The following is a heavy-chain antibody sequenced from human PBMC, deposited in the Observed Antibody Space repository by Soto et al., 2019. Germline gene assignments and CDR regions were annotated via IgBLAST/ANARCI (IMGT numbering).Heavy chain of an antibody. V-gene: IGHV1-2*02. D-gene: IGHD3-10*01. Sequence: QVQLVQSGAEVKKPGASVKVSCKASGYTFTGYYMHWVRQAPGQGLEWMGWINPNRGGTNYAQKFQGRVTMTRDTSVSTAYMELSRLRSDDTAVYYCAREVPGDDAFDIWGQGTMVTVSS. CDR3: AREVPGDDAFDI. CDR1: GYTFTGYY. J-gene: IGHJ3*02. CDR2: INPNRGGT.